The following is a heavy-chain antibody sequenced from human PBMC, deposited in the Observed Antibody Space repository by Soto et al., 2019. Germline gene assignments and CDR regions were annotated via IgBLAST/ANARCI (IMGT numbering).Heavy chain of an antibody. Sequence: SETLSLTCTVSGGSISSSSYYWGWIRQPPGKGLEWIGSIYYSGSTYYNPSLKSRVTISVDTSKNHFSLKLSSVTAADTAVYYFARPTVPAAAGGYYYYMDVWGKGTTVTVSS. CDR1: GGSISSSSYY. J-gene: IGHJ6*03. CDR2: IYYSGST. V-gene: IGHV4-39*02. D-gene: IGHD2-2*01. CDR3: ARPTVPAAAGGYYYYMDV.